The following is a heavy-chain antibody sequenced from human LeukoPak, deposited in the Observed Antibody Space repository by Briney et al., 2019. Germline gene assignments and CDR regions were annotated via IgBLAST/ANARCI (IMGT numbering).Heavy chain of an antibody. D-gene: IGHD3-22*01. CDR1: GGSFSGYY. CDR3: ARPSSGYNFDY. Sequence: PSETLSLTCAVYGGSFSGYYWSWIRQPPGKGLEWIGEINHSGSTNYNPSLKSRVTISVDTSKNQFSLKLSSVTAADTAVYYCARPSSGYNFDYWGQGTLVTVSS. J-gene: IGHJ4*02. V-gene: IGHV4-34*01. CDR2: INHSGST.